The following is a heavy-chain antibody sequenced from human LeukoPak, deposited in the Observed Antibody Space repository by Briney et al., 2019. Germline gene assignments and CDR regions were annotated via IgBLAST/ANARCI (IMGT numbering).Heavy chain of an antibody. CDR3: ARASYKLLYRGVWFDP. CDR2: MNPNSGNT. J-gene: IGHJ5*02. D-gene: IGHD2-2*02. V-gene: IGHV1-8*01. Sequence: GASVKVSCKASGYTFTSYDINWVRQATGQGLEWMGWMNPNSGNTGYAQKFQGRVTMTRNTSISTAYMELSSLRSEDTAVYYCARASYKLLYRGVWFDPWGQGTLVTVSS. CDR1: GYTFTSYD.